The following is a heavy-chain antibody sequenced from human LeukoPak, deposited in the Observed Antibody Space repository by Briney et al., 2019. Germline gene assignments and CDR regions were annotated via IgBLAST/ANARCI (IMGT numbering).Heavy chain of an antibody. J-gene: IGHJ4*02. CDR1: GGSISSSSYY. D-gene: IGHD3-9*01. CDR3: ARAGDILTGYSLDY. V-gene: IGHV4-39*07. Sequence: SETLSLTCTVSGGSISSSSYYWGWIRQPPGKGLEWIGSIYHSGSTYYNPSLKSRVTISVDTSKNQFSLKLSSVTAADTAVYYCARAGDILTGYSLDYWGQGTLVTVSS. CDR2: IYHSGST.